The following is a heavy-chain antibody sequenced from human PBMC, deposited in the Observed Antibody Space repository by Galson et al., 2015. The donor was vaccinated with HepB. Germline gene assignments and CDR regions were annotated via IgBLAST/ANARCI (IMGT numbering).Heavy chain of an antibody. J-gene: IGHJ6*03. D-gene: IGHD3-10*01. Sequence: SLRLSCAASGFTFSSYSMNWVRQAPGKGLEWVSYISSSSTTIYYADSVKGRFTISRDNAMNSLYLQMNSLRDEDTAVYYCARVSGPWSYYFYMDVWGKGTTVTVSS. CDR1: GFTFSSYS. CDR3: ARVSGPWSYYFYMDV. V-gene: IGHV3-48*02. CDR2: ISSSSTTI.